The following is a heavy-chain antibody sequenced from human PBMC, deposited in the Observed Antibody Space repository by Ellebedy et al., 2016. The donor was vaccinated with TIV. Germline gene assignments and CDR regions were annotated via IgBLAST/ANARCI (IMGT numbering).Heavy chain of an antibody. CDR2: IYHSGST. V-gene: IGHV4-4*02. J-gene: IGHJ5*02. CDR1: GGSISSSNW. D-gene: IGHD3-9*01. Sequence: GSLRLXXAVSGGSISSSNWWSWVRQPPGKGLEWIGEIYHSGSTNYNPSLKSRVTISVDKSKNQFSLKLSSVTAADTAVYYCARDLYDILTGYTNWFDPWGQGTLVTVSS. CDR3: ARDLYDILTGYTNWFDP.